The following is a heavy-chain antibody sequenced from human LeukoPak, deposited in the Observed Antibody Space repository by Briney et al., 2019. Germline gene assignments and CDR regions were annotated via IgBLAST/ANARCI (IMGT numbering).Heavy chain of an antibody. J-gene: IGHJ5*02. D-gene: IGHD3-22*01. Sequence: VKVSCKASGYTFTGYYMHWVRQAPGQGLEWMGWINPNSGDTNYAQKFQGRVTMTRDTSISTAYMELSRLTSDDTAMYYCARDRNSGYNSLDHWGQGTLVTVSS. CDR1: GYTFTGYY. CDR3: ARDRNSGYNSLDH. V-gene: IGHV1-2*02. CDR2: INPNSGDT.